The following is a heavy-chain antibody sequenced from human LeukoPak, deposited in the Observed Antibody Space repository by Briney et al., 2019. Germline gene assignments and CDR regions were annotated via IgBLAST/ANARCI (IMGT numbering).Heavy chain of an antibody. J-gene: IGHJ4*02. CDR3: ARVRRNYYDSSGYPDY. Sequence: GGSLRLSCAASGFTFSSYEMNWVRQAPGKGLEWVSYISSSGSTIYYADSVKGRFTISRDNAKNSLYLLMNSLRAEDTAVYYCARVRRNYYDSSGYPDYWGQGTLVTVSS. V-gene: IGHV3-48*03. CDR1: GFTFSSYE. CDR2: ISSSGSTI. D-gene: IGHD3-22*01.